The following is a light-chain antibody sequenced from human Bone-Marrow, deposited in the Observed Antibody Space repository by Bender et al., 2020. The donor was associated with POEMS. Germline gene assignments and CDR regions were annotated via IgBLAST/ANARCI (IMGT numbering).Light chain of an antibody. CDR2: KDT. V-gene: IGLV3-25*03. CDR1: VLAKKY. J-gene: IGLJ1*01. CDR3: QSTDSSGTYRV. Sequence: SYELTQPSSVSVSPGQTAWITCSGDVLAKKYVRWFQQKPGQAPVLVISKDTERPSGVPERFSGSSSGTTVTLTISGVQAEDEADYYCQSTDSSGTYRVFGSGTKVTVL.